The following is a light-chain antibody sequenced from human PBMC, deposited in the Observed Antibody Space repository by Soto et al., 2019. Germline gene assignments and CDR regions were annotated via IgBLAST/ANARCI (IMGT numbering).Light chain of an antibody. CDR2: KAS. V-gene: IGKV1-5*03. CDR3: QQYNSYSPYT. CDR1: QSISSW. J-gene: IGKJ2*01. Sequence: DIQMTQSPSTLSASVGDRVTITCRASQSISSWLAWYQQKPGKAPKLLIYKASSLESGVPSRFSGSGSGTEFTLPISSLQPDDFATYYCQQYNSYSPYTFGQGKKLEIK.